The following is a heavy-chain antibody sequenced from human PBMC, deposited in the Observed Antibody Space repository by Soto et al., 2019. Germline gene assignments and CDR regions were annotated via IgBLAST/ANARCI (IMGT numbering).Heavy chain of an antibody. CDR2: ISPDGGYM. D-gene: IGHD1-1*01. V-gene: IGHV3-11*04. J-gene: IGHJ4*02. Sequence: GGSLRLSCAASGFTFRDYYMTWLRQAPGKGLEWVSYISPDGGYMYYADSVKGRFTISRDNAKNSLYLQMNSLRVEDTAVYYCARDLASATGTFDYWGQGTLVTVSS. CDR1: GFTFRDYY. CDR3: ARDLASATGTFDY.